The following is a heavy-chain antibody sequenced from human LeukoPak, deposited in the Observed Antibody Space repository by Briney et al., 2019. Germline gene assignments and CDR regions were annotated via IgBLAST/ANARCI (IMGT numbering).Heavy chain of an antibody. D-gene: IGHD3-3*01. CDR2: IKQDGSEK. V-gene: IGHV3-7*01. CDR1: GFTFSSYW. Sequence: PGGSLRLSCAASGFTFSSYWMSWVRQAPGKGLEWVANIKQDGSEKYYVDSVKGRFTISRDNAKNSLYLQMNSLRAEDTAVYYCARVNYDFWSGPVGWFDPWGQGTLVTVSS. CDR3: ARVNYDFWSGPVGWFDP. J-gene: IGHJ5*02.